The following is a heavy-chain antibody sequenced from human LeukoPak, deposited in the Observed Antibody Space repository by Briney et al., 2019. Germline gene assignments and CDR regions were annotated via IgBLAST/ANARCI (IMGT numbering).Heavy chain of an antibody. CDR3: ALAVAGTGCFDP. V-gene: IGHV6-1*01. Sequence: SRTLSLTCAISGDSVSSNSVSWNWIRQSPSRGLEWLGRTYYRSKWYNEYAVSVKSRITINADTSKNQFSLQLNSVIPEDTAVYYCALAVAGTGCFDPWGPGTLVTVSS. CDR1: GDSVSSNSVS. J-gene: IGHJ5*02. D-gene: IGHD6-19*01. CDR2: TYYRSKWYN.